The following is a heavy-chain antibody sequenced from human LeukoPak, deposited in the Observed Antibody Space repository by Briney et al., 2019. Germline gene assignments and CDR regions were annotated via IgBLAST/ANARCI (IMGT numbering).Heavy chain of an antibody. D-gene: IGHD1-26*01. V-gene: IGHV3-48*03. J-gene: IGHJ3*02. Sequence: GRSLRLSCAASGFTFSSYEMNWVRQAPGKGLEWVSYISSSGSTIYYADSVKGRFTISRDNAKNSLYLQMNSLRAEDTAVYYCARTDSGSYSPNDAFDIWGQGTMVTVSS. CDR1: GFTFSSYE. CDR3: ARTDSGSYSPNDAFDI. CDR2: ISSSGSTI.